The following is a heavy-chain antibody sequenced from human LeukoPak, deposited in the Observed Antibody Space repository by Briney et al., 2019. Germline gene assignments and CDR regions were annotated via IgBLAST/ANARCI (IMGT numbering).Heavy chain of an antibody. D-gene: IGHD3-3*01. CDR1: GGTFSSYA. V-gene: IGHV1-69*13. CDR3: ARETITIFGVVISYMDV. CDR2: IIPIFGTA. Sequence: ASVKVSCKXSGGTFSSYAISWVRQAPGQGLEWMGGIIPIFGTANYSQKLQGRVTITADESTSTAYMELSSLRSEDTAVYYCARETITIFGVVISYMDVWGKGTTVTVSS. J-gene: IGHJ6*03.